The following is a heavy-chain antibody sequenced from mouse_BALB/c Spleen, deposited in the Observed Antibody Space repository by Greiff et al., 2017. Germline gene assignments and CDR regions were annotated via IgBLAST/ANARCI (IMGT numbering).Heavy chain of an antibody. CDR1: GYTFTSYW. Sequence: QVQLQQSGAELARPGASVKLSCKASGYTFTSYWMQWVKQRPGQGLEWIGAIYPGDGDTRYTQKFKGKATLTADKSSSTAYMQLSSLASEDSAVYYCAREATGTRFAYWGQGTLVTVSA. D-gene: IGHD4-1*02. V-gene: IGHV1-87*01. CDR3: AREATGTRFAY. J-gene: IGHJ3*01. CDR2: IYPGDGDT.